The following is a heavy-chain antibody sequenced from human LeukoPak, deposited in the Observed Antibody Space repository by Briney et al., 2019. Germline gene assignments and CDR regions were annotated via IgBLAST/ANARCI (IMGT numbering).Heavy chain of an antibody. CDR1: GYTFTTYG. V-gene: IGHV1-18*01. J-gene: IGHJ3*02. Sequence: ASLKVSSKASGYTFTTYGISWVRQAPGQGRECMGWISAYNGNTNYAQKLQGRVTMTTDTSTSTAYMELRSVRSDDTAVYYCARAVSQQLVFENSFDIWGQGTMVTVSS. CDR2: ISAYNGNT. CDR3: ARAVSQQLVFENSFDI. D-gene: IGHD6-13*01.